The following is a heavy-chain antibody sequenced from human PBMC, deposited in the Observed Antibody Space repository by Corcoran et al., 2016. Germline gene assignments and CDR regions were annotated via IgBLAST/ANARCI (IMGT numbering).Heavy chain of an antibody. Sequence: QVQLVQSGAEVKKPGASVKVSCKASGYTFTSYYMRWVRQAPGQGLEWMGIINPSGGSTSYAQKFQGRVTMTRDTSTSTVYMELSSLGSEDTAVYYCAREDYSCGYLSDYWGQGTLVTVSS. CDR1: GYTFTSYY. J-gene: IGHJ4*02. CDR2: INPSGGST. CDR3: AREDYSCGYLSDY. V-gene: IGHV1-46*01. D-gene: IGHD3-22*01.